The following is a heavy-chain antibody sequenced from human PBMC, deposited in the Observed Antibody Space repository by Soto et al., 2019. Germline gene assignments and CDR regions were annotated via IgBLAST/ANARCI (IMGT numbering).Heavy chain of an antibody. CDR2: TFYSGST. J-gene: IGHJ4*02. CDR1: GGSISSVVYS. V-gene: IGHV4-31*01. CDR3: KRGVLH. Sequence: QVQLQESGPGLVKPSQTLSLTCTVSGGSISSVVYSWSLIRHHPGKGLEWSGYTFYSGSTSYKPSLNSLVTISVHTSKNQFSLKVSSVTAAHTAFYYFKRGVLHWGQGTLVTVSS.